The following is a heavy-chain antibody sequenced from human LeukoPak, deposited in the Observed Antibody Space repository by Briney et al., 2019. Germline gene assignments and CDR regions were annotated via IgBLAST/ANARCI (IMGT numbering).Heavy chain of an antibody. CDR1: GFTFDNYR. V-gene: IGHV3-23*01. CDR2: VNADGGNT. CDR3: TKRVKYGGTWDHFAD. Sequence: GGSLRLSCAASGFTFDNYRMSWVRQAPGKGREWVSTVNADGGNTYYADSVKGRFTISRDNSKSILILQMNSLRVEDTALYYCTKRVKYGGTWDHFADWGQGTLVTVSS. J-gene: IGHJ4*02. D-gene: IGHD1-26*01.